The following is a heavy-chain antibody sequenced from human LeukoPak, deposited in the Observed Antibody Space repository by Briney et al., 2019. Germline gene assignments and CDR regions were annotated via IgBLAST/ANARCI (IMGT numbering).Heavy chain of an antibody. Sequence: SETLSLTCAVYGASFNTYYWTWIRQSPDRGLEWIGEVNHDGDTNVNPSLRSRVVMSVDASKNQFSLKLTSVTATDTAVYFCARGPVALPNDRLNFFFDFWGQGTLVIVSS. CDR2: VNHDGDT. V-gene: IGHV4-34*01. J-gene: IGHJ5*01. D-gene: IGHD2-8*01. CDR3: ARGPVALPNDRLNFFFDF. CDR1: GASFNTYY.